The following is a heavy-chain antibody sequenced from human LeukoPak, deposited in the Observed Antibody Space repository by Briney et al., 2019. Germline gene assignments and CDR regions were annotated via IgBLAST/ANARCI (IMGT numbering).Heavy chain of an antibody. J-gene: IGHJ4*02. CDR1: GFTFSSYA. CDR2: ISGSGGST. V-gene: IGHV3-23*01. Sequence: PGGSLRLSCAASGFTFSSYAMSWVRQAPGKGLEWVSAISGSGGSTYYADSVKGRFTISRDNSKNTLYLQMNSLRAEDTAVYYCAKVPKWTKQGSSEIGDYWGQGTLVTVSS. D-gene: IGHD6-6*01. CDR3: AKVPKWTKQGSSEIGDY.